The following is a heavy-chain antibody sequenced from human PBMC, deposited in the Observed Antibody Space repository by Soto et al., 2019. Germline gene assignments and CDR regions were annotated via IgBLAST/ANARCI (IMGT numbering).Heavy chain of an antibody. J-gene: IGHJ1*01. CDR3: ARGPGWYLR. Sequence: QVQLQQWGAGLLKPSETLSLTCAVYGGSFSGYYWSWIRQPPGKGLEWIGEINHSGSTNYNPSLNSRVTISVDTSTKQFFLKLSSVTAADTAVHYCARGPGWYLRWGQGTLVTVSS. CDR2: INHSGST. V-gene: IGHV4-34*01. D-gene: IGHD6-19*01. CDR1: GGSFSGYY.